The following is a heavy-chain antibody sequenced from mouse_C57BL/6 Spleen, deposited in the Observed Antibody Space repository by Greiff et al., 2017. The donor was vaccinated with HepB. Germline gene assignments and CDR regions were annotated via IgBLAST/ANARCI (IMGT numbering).Heavy chain of an antibody. V-gene: IGHV1-54*01. CDR3: ARSTMVTTGGPYAMDY. Sequence: QVQLQQSGAELVRPGTSVKVSCKASGYAFTNYLIEWVKQRPGQGLEWIGVINPGSGGTNYTEKFKGKATLTADKSSSTAYMQLSSLTSEDSAVYFCARSTMVTTGGPYAMDYWGQGTSVTVSS. CDR1: GYAFTNYL. D-gene: IGHD2-2*01. CDR2: INPGSGGT. J-gene: IGHJ4*01.